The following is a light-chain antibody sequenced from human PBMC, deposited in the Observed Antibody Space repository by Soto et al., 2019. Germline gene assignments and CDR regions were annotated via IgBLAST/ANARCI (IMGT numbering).Light chain of an antibody. CDR1: QAVNTR. J-gene: IGKJ5*01. V-gene: IGKV3D-11*01. CDR2: LAS. Sequence: VLTQSPATLSLSPGERATLSCGASQAVNTRLSWYQHKPGQAPRLLIYLASNRAAGVPARFSGSGSGTDFTLTISSLEPEDFAVYYCQQRSNWQVTFGQGTRLEIK. CDR3: QQRSNWQVT.